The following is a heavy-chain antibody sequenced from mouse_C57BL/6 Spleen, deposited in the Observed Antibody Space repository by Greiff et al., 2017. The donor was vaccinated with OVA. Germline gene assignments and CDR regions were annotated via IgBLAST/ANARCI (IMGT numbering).Heavy chain of an antibody. CDR2: INYDGSST. J-gene: IGHJ2*01. Sequence: EVQLVESEGGLVQPGSSMKLSCTASGFTFSDYYMAWVRQVPEKGLEWVANINYDGSSTYYLDSLKSRFIISRDNAKNILYLQMSSLKSEDTATYYCAREGHYYGSSYYFDYWGQGTTLTVSS. D-gene: IGHD1-1*01. CDR1: GFTFSDYY. V-gene: IGHV5-16*01. CDR3: AREGHYYGSSYYFDY.